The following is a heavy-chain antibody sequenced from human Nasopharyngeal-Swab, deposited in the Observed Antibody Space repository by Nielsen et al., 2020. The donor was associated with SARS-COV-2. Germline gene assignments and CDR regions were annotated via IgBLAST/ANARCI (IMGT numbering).Heavy chain of an antibody. J-gene: IGHJ6*03. CDR3: ARAKYELRFLEESNYNSFYMDV. D-gene: IGHD3-3*01. CDR2: IYHSGST. CDR1: GGSISSSNW. V-gene: IGHV4-4*02. Sequence: SETLSLTCAVSGGSISSSNWWSWVRQPPGKGLEWIGEIYHSGSTNYNPSLKSRVTIKSDTSKSELSLKLDSVTTADTAVYFCARAKYELRFLEESNYNSFYMDVWGEGTSVTVSS.